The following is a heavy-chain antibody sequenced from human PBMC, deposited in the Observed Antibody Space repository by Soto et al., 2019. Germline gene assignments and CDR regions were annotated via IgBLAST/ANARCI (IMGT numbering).Heavy chain of an antibody. CDR2: IYYSGST. CDR3: ARERATFPDY. V-gene: IGHV4-59*12. D-gene: IGHD1-26*01. J-gene: IGHJ4*02. CDR1: GGSISSYY. Sequence: SETLSLTCTVSGGSISSYYWGWIRQPPGKGLEWIGYIYYSGSTNYNPSLKSRVTISVDTSKNQFSLKLNSMTAADTAVYYCARERATFPDYWGQGTLVTVSS.